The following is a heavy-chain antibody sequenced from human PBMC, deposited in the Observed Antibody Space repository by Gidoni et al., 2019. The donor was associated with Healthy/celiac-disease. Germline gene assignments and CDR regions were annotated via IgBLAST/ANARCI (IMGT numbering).Heavy chain of an antibody. D-gene: IGHD6-6*01. Sequence: QVQLVQSGAEVKKPGASVKVSCKASGYTFTSYGISWVRQAPGQGLEWMGWISAYNGNTNYAQKLQGRVTMTTDTSTSTAYMELRSLRSDDTAVYYCARTPPKGPCRIAARPQRNGFDYWGQGTLVTVSS. CDR1: GYTFTSYG. CDR3: ARTPPKGPCRIAARPQRNGFDY. V-gene: IGHV1-18*01. J-gene: IGHJ4*02. CDR2: ISAYNGNT.